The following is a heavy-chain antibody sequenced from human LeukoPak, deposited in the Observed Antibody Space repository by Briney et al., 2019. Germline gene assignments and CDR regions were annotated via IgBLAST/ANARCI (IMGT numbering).Heavy chain of an antibody. CDR1: GGSISSYY. CDR2: IYYSGST. V-gene: IGHV4-59*01. CDR3: ARVGDKFDY. J-gene: IGHJ4*02. D-gene: IGHD3-10*01. Sequence: PSETLPLTCTVSGGSISSYYWSWIRQPPGKGLEWIGYIYYSGSTNYNPSLKSRVTISVDTSKNQFSLELSSVTAADTAVYYCARVGDKFDYWGQGTLVTVSS.